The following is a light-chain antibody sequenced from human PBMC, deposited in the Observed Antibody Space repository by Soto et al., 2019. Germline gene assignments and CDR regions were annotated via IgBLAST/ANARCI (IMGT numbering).Light chain of an antibody. J-gene: IGLJ3*02. Sequence: QSVLTQAPSAAGTPGQRFTISCSGSSSNIGSNSVNWYQQLPGTSPKLLMYSNSQRPSGVPDRFSGSKSGTSASLTVSGLQSEDEADYYCAAWDDSLNGVVFGGGTKLTV. V-gene: IGLV1-44*01. CDR1: SSNIGSNS. CDR3: AAWDDSLNGVV. CDR2: SNS.